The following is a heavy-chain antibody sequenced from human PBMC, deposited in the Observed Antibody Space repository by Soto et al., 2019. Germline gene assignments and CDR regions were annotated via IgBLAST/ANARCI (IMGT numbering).Heavy chain of an antibody. CDR3: ARGLQTGYSSSWYTYYYYGMEV. CDR1: GGTFSSYA. J-gene: IGHJ6*02. Sequence: SVKVSCKASGGTFSSYAISWVRQAPGQGLEWMGGIIPTFGTANYAQKFQGRVTITADESTSTAYMELSSLRSEDTAVYYCARGLQTGYSSSWYTYYYYGMEVWGQGTTVTVS. CDR2: IIPTFGTA. D-gene: IGHD6-13*01. V-gene: IGHV1-69*13.